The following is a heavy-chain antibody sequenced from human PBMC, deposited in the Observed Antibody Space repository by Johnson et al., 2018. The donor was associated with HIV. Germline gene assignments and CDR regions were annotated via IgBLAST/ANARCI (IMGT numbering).Heavy chain of an antibody. CDR3: AKGGSAVAVAFDI. V-gene: IGHV3-66*01. CDR1: GFTVSSNY. J-gene: IGHJ3*02. D-gene: IGHD6-19*01. Sequence: VQLVESGGGLVQPGGSLRLSCAASGFTVSSNYMNWVRQAPGKGLEWVSIIYSGGSTYYADSVKGRFTISRDSSKNTVYLQMNSLRAEDTAVYYCAKGGSAVAVAFDIWGQGTMVTVSS. CDR2: IYSGGST.